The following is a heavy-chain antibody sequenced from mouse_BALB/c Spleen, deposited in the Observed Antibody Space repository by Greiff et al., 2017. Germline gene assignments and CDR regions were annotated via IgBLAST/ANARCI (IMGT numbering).Heavy chain of an antibody. V-gene: IGHV5-4*02. CDR1: GFTFSDYY. CDR3: ERAGRGYFDY. Sequence: EVQLVESGGGLVKPGGSLKLSCAASGFTFSDYYMYWVRQTPEKRLEWVATISDGGSYTYYPDSVKGRFTISRDNAKNNLYLQMSSLKSENTDMYYSERAGRGYFDYWGQGTTLTVSA. CDR2: ISDGGSYT. J-gene: IGHJ2*01. D-gene: IGHD3-3*01.